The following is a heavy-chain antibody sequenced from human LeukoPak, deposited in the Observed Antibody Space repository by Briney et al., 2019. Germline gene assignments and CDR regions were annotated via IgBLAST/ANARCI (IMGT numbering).Heavy chain of an antibody. J-gene: IGHJ4*02. CDR3: ARAVVWFGTPEYYFDY. Sequence: SETLSLTCSVSGGSISRYYWSWIRQPPGKGLEWIGYIYYSGSTNYNPSLKSRVTISIDTSKNQFSLKLSSMTAADTAVYYCARAVVWFGTPEYYFDYWGQGTLVTVSS. CDR2: IYYSGST. V-gene: IGHV4-59*01. CDR1: GGSISRYY. D-gene: IGHD3-10*01.